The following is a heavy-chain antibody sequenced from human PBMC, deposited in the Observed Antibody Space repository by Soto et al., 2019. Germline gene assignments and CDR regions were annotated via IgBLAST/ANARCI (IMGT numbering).Heavy chain of an antibody. V-gene: IGHV3-7*01. Sequence: PGGSLRLSCAASGFSFSSYWMSWFRQVPEKGLEWVAKIKQDGGEKYYVDSVKGRFTISRDNAKNSLYLQMNSLRAEDSAAYYCVTDLDYFDVHGYFFTFDHCGQGTLVTVSS. D-gene: IGHD3-22*01. J-gene: IGHJ4*02. CDR2: IKQDGGEK. CDR1: GFSFSSYW. CDR3: VTDLDYFDVHGYFFTFDH.